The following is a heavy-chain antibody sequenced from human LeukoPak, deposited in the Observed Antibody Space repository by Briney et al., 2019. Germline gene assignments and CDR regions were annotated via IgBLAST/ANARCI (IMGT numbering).Heavy chain of an antibody. Sequence: PGGSLRLSCAAPGFTFSSYAMSWVRQAPGKGLEWVSGISGSGGDTYYADSVKGRFTIFRDNVKNTLYLQMNSLRAEDTALYYCAKGGSCTSTGCYTGYYYYGMDVWGQGITVTVSS. CDR1: GFTFSSYA. V-gene: IGHV3-23*01. CDR2: ISGSGGDT. CDR3: AKGGSCTSTGCYTGYYYYGMDV. J-gene: IGHJ6*02. D-gene: IGHD2-2*02.